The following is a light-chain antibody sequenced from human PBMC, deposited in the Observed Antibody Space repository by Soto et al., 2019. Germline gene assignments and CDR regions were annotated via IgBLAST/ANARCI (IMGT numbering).Light chain of an antibody. CDR3: QQRTNWPWT. J-gene: IGKJ1*01. Sequence: IVMTQSPATLSVSPGERATLSCRASQSVTTQLAWYQQKPGQAPRLIIHGASSRATGVPPRFSGSGSGTDFTLTISSLEPEDFAVYYCQQRTNWPWTFGQGTKVDIK. CDR2: GAS. CDR1: QSVTTQ. V-gene: IGKV3-11*01.